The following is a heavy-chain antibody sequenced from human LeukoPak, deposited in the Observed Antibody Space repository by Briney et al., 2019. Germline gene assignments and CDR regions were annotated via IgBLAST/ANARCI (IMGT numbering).Heavy chain of an antibody. Sequence: GGSPRLSCAASGLSINGYWMHWVRQAPGKGLVWLSRINSNGSGTDYADSVKGRFTVSRDNAKNTVYLQMNTLRAEDTAVYYCARDPYISVAAWGQGTLVTVSS. CDR1: GLSINGYW. D-gene: IGHD6-19*01. J-gene: IGHJ5*02. CDR2: INSNGSGT. CDR3: ARDPYISVAA. V-gene: IGHV3-74*01.